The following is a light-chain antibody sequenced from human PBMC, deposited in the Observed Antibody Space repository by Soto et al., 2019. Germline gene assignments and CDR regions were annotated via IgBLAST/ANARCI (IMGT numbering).Light chain of an antibody. CDR1: SGDVGGYNY. V-gene: IGLV2-14*01. CDR3: SSYTSSSTLYV. J-gene: IGLJ1*01. CDR2: EVS. Sequence: SALTQPASVSGSPGQSITISCTGTSGDVGGYNYVSWFQQHPGKAPKLMIYEVSNRPSGVSNRFSGSKSGNTASLTISGLQAEDEADYYCSSYTSSSTLYVFGTGTKV.